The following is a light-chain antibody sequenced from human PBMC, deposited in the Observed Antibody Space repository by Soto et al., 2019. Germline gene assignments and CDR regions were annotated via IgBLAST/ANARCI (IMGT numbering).Light chain of an antibody. CDR2: AAY. CDR1: QSISTY. Sequence: DIQMTQSPSSLPASVGDRVTLTCRASQSISTYLNWYQQKPGKAPKLLNYAAYSLQSGVPSSLSGSGSGTDFTLTIDSLQPEDFATYFCQQSYTIPYTFGQGTKLEIK. CDR3: QQSYTIPYT. V-gene: IGKV1-39*01. J-gene: IGKJ2*01.